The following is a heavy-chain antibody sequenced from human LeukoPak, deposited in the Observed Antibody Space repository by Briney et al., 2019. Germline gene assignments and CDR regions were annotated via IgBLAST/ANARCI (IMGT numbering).Heavy chain of an antibody. CDR3: AKDYMVVVINFDY. D-gene: IGHD2-2*01. CDR2: ISGSGGST. V-gene: IGHV3-23*01. Sequence: PGGSLRLSCAASGFTFSSYAMSWVRQAPGKGLGWVSAISGSGGSTYYADSVKGRFTISRDNSRSTLYLQMNSLRAEDTAVYYCAKDYMVVVINFDYWGQGTLVTVSS. CDR1: GFTFSSYA. J-gene: IGHJ4*02.